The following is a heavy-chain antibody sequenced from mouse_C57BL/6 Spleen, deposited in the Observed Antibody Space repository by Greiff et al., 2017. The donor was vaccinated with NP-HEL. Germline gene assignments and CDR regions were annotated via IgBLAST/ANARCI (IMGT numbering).Heavy chain of an antibody. Sequence: EVKLEESGGDLVKPGGSLKLSCAASGFTFSSYGMSWVRQTPDKRLEWVATISSGGSYTYYPDSVKGRFTISRDNAKNTLYLQMSSLKSEDTAMYYCARDYYGSSYGYYYDYWGQGTTLTVSS. CDR3: ARDYYGSSYGYYYDY. D-gene: IGHD1-1*01. J-gene: IGHJ2*01. V-gene: IGHV5-6*02. CDR1: GFTFSSYG. CDR2: ISSGGSYT.